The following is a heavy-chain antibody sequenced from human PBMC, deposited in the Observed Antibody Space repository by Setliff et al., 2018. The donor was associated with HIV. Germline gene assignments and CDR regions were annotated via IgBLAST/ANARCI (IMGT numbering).Heavy chain of an antibody. CDR3: ARTLIQLWFGY. CDR2: ISSSGTYI. J-gene: IGHJ4*02. Sequence: GESLRLSCATSGFTFSNYGMNWVRQAPGKGLEWVASISSSGTYIYYADSVKGRFTISRDNSKNTLYLQMNSLRAEDTAVYYCARTLIQLWFGYWGQGTLVTVSS. D-gene: IGHD5-18*01. CDR1: GFTFSNYG. V-gene: IGHV3-21*04.